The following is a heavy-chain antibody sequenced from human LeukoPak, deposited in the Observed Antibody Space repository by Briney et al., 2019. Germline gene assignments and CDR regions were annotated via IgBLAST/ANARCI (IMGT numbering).Heavy chain of an antibody. V-gene: IGHV3-21*01. D-gene: IGHD4-17*01. CDR3: ARDANGDYANFDY. CDR1: GFTFSSYS. CDR2: ISSSSSYI. Sequence: GGSLRLSCAASGFTFSSYSMNWVRQAPGKGLEWVSSISSSSSYIYYADSVKGRFTISRDNAKNSLYLQMNSLRAEDTAVYYCARDANGDYANFDYWGQGTLVTVSS. J-gene: IGHJ4*02.